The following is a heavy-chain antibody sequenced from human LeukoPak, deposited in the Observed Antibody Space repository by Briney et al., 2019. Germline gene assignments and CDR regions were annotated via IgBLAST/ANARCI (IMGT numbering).Heavy chain of an antibody. CDR1: GGSFSGYY. Sequence: PSETLSHTCAVYGGSFSGYYWSWIRQPPGKGLEWIGEINHSGSTNYNPSLKSRVTISLDTSKNQFSLKLSSVTAADTAVYYCARAYGGNSQYFQHWGQGTLVTVSS. V-gene: IGHV4-34*01. J-gene: IGHJ1*01. CDR3: ARAYGGNSQYFQH. CDR2: INHSGST. D-gene: IGHD4-23*01.